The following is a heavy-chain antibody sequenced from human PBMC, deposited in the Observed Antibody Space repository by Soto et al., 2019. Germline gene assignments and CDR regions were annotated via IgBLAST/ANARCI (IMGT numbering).Heavy chain of an antibody. V-gene: IGHV3-33*01. J-gene: IGHJ6*03. CDR2: IWYDGSNK. CDR1: GFTFSSYG. D-gene: IGHD5-12*01. CDR3: ARKAVEVEVATDDYYYYYYMDV. Sequence: GGSLRLSCAASGFTFSSYGMHWVRQAPGKGLEWVAVIWYDGSNKYYADSVKGRFTISRDNSKNTLYLQMNSLRAEDTAVYYCARKAVEVEVATDDYYYYYYMDVWGKGTTVTVSS.